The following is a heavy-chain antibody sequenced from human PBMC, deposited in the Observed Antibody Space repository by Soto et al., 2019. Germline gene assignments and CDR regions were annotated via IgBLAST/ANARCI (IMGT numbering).Heavy chain of an antibody. CDR1: GFTFSSYG. Sequence: QVQLVESGGGVVQPGRSLRLSCAASGFTFSSYGMHWVRQAPGKGLEWVAVIWYDGSNKYYADSVKGRFTISRDNSKNTRYLQMNSLRAEDTAVYYCASWRLQGFDPWGQGTLVTVSS. J-gene: IGHJ5*02. D-gene: IGHD4-4*01. V-gene: IGHV3-33*01. CDR2: IWYDGSNK. CDR3: ASWRLQGFDP.